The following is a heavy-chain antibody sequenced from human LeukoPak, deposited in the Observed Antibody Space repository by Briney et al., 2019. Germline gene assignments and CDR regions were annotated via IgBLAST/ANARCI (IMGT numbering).Heavy chain of an antibody. V-gene: IGHV3-15*01. CDR1: GFTFSNAW. CDR2: IKSKTDGGTT. CDR3: TTRTYYDILTGYLPLVDY. D-gene: IGHD3-9*01. J-gene: IGHJ4*02. Sequence: PGGSLRLSCAASGFTFSNAWMSWVRQAPGKGLEWVGRIKSKTDGGTTDYAAPVKGRFTIPRDDSKNTLYLQMNSLKTEDTAVYYCTTRTYYDILTGYLPLVDYWGQGTLVTVSS.